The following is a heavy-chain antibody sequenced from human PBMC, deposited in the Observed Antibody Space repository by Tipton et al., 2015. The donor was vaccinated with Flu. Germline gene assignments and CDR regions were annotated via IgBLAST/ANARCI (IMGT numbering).Heavy chain of an antibody. V-gene: IGHV3-9*01. CDR3: AKASGGTNLGWFDP. Sequence: SLRLSCAASGFTFDDYAMHWVRQAPGKGLEWVSGISWNSGSIGYADSVKGRFTISRDNAKNSLYLQMNSLRAEDTALYYCAKASGGTNLGWFDPWGQGTLVTVSS. CDR1: GFTFDDYA. J-gene: IGHJ5*02. CDR2: ISWNSGSI. D-gene: IGHD3-16*01.